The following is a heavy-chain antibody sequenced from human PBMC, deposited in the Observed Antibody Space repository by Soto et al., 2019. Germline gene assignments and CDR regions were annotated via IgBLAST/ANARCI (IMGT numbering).Heavy chain of an antibody. CDR1: GFTFSSYG. D-gene: IGHD3-3*01. CDR3: AKTTGYYDF. V-gene: IGHV3-23*01. CDR2: ITATTGTT. J-gene: IGHJ4*02. Sequence: GGSLSLSCAASGFTFSSYGMHWVRQAPGKGLEWVSAITATTGTTYYPDSVKGRFTISRDNSKNTLYLQMNSLRAEDTAVYYCAKTTGYYDFWSQGTLVTVSS.